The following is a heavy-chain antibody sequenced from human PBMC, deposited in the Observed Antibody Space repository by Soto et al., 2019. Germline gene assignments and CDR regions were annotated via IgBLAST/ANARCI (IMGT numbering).Heavy chain of an antibody. CDR1: GGTFSNDI. J-gene: IGHJ1*01. CDR3: ARDRVEYCGGDCIGYFQH. Sequence: GASVKVSCKSSGGTFSNDIITWVRQAPGQGLEWMGWINPNSGGTNYAQKFQGWVTMTRDTSISTAYMELSRLRSDDTAVYYCARDRVEYCGGDCIGYFQHWGQGTLVTVSS. V-gene: IGHV1-2*04. D-gene: IGHD2-21*02. CDR2: INPNSGGT.